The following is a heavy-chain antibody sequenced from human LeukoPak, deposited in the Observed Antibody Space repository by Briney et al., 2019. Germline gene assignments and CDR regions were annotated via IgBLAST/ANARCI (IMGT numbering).Heavy chain of an antibody. J-gene: IGHJ4*02. D-gene: IGHD4-17*01. CDR2: ISAYNGNK. Sequence: AASVKDSSEPPGYSLTGSGISSVPQAPRQGLEWIGWISAYNGNKNYAQKLQVRVTMTTDTSTRTAYMELRSVRADDTALYYCARGHGDYVGDWGQGTLVTVSS. CDR3: ARGHGDYVGD. V-gene: IGHV1-18*01. CDR1: GYSLTGSG.